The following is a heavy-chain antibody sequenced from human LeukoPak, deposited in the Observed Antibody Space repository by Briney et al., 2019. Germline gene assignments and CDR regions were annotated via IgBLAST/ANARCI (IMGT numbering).Heavy chain of an antibody. CDR1: GFTFSDYA. D-gene: IGHD3-16*02. V-gene: IGHV3-23*01. J-gene: IGHJ4*02. CDR3: ARSRYDYVWGSYRFDY. CDR2: ISGSGLMT. Sequence: GGSLRLSCAASGFTFSDYAMTWVRQAPGKGLEWVATISGSGLMTYYADSVKGRFTVSGDNSKNTLYLQMNSLRAEDTAVYYCARSRYDYVWGSYRFDYWGQGTLVTVSS.